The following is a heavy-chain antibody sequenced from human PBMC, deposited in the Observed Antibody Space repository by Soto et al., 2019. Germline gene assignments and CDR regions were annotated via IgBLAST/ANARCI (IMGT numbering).Heavy chain of an antibody. CDR2: INPNSGGT. J-gene: IGHJ6*02. CDR3: ARKLGLRGSYYYYYDMDV. CDR1: GSTFTDYY. V-gene: IGHV1-2*02. Sequence: GASVKVSCKASGSTFTDYYMHWVRQAPGQGLEWMGWINPNSGGTNYAQKFQGRVTMTRDTSISTAYMELSRLRSDDTAVYYCARKLGLRGSYYYYYDMDVWGQGTTVTV. D-gene: IGHD1-7*01.